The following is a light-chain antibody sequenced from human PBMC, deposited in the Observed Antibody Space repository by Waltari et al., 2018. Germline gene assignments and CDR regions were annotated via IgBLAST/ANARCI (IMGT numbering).Light chain of an antibody. J-gene: IGKJ5*01. V-gene: IGKV3-11*01. CDR1: QNVNSY. CDR2: DAF. Sequence: EIVLTQSPATLSLSPGERATLSCSASQNVNSYLIWYQQKPGQAPRLLIYDAFNRATGIPARFSGSGSGTDFTLTISSLEPEDFADYYCQQRANWPITFGQGTRLEIK. CDR3: QQRANWPIT.